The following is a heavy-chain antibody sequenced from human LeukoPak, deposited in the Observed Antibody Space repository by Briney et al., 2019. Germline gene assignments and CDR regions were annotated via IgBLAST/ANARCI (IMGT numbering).Heavy chain of an antibody. J-gene: IGHJ3*02. CDR2: INSNRGGT. D-gene: IGHD3-3*01. Sequence: ASVKVSCKASEYTFTGYYIHWVRQAPGQGLEWMGWINSNRGGTNYAQKFQGRVTMTRDTSISTAYMELRSVRSDDTAVYYCARDHGDDAFDIWGPGTMVTVSS. V-gene: IGHV1-2*02. CDR3: ARDHGDDAFDI. CDR1: EYTFTGYY.